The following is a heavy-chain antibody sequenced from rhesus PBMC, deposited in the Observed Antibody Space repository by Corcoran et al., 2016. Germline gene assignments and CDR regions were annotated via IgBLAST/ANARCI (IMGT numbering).Heavy chain of an antibody. V-gene: IGHV4S10*01. CDR2: ILGSSTST. J-gene: IGHJ4*01. CDR3: ARGEWNYETFDY. Sequence: QLQLQESGPGVVKPSETLSLTCAVSGGSISASYRWRWIRQPPGKGLEWIGYILGSSTSTNYNPSLKSRVTISKDTSKNQFSLKLSSVTAADTAVYYCARGEWNYETFDYWGQGALVTVSS. D-gene: IGHD1-26*01. CDR1: GGSISASYR.